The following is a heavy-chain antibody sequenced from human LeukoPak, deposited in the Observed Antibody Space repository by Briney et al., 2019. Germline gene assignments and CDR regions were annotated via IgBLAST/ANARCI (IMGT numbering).Heavy chain of an antibody. Sequence: GGSLRLSCVASGFTFSNYDMNWVRQVPGKGLEWVSYISNSGSSKYYVDSVKGRFTISRDNAKNPLYLQMTSLRADDTALYYCASLTVTGGSLSDYWGQGTLVTVSS. CDR3: ASLTVTGGSLSDY. CDR2: ISNSGSSK. J-gene: IGHJ4*02. CDR1: GFTFSNYD. D-gene: IGHD2-15*01. V-gene: IGHV3-48*03.